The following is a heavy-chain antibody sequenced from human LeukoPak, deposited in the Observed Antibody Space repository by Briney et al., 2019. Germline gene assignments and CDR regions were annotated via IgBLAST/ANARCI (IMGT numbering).Heavy chain of an antibody. CDR2: LGIAGDT. CDR3: AKVSWSFDY. Sequence: GGSLRLSCAASGFTVSSYTMHWVRQPIGKGLEWVSALGIAGDTFYPGSVKGRFTISRENARNSLYLQMNSLRAEDTAMYYCAKVSWSFDYWGQGTLVTVSS. J-gene: IGHJ4*02. CDR1: GFTVSSYT. V-gene: IGHV3-13*01.